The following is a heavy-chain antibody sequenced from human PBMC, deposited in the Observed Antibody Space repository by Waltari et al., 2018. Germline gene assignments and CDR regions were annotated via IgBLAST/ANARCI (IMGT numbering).Heavy chain of an antibody. D-gene: IGHD5-12*01. CDR2: IIPILGIA. J-gene: IGHJ6*02. CDR1: GYTFTSYD. V-gene: IGHV1-69*09. CDR3: ARGAHYYYYGMDV. Sequence: QVQLVQSGAEVKKPGASVKVSCKASGYTFTSYDINWVRQATGQGLEWMGRIIPILGIANYAQKFQGRGTITADKSTSTAYMELSSPRSEDTAVYYCARGAHYYYYGMDVWGQGTTVTVSS.